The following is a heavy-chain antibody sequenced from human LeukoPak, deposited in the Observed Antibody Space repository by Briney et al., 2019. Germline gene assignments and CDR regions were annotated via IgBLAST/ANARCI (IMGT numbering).Heavy chain of an antibody. CDR1: GYTFTSYG. J-gene: IGHJ4*02. D-gene: IGHD1-20*01. Sequence: HWASVKVSCKASGYTFTSYGISWVRQAPGQGLEWMGWISAYNGSTNYAQKLQGRVTMTTDTSTSTAYMELRSLRSDDTAVYYCARVITGTDYFDYWGQGTLVTVSS. CDR2: ISAYNGST. CDR3: ARVITGTDYFDY. V-gene: IGHV1-18*01.